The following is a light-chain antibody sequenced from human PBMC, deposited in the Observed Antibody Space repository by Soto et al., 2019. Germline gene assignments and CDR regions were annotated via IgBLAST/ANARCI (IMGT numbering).Light chain of an antibody. CDR1: SSNIGAGYD. V-gene: IGLV1-40*01. Sequence: QSVLTQPPSVSGAPGQRVTISCSGRSSNIGAGYDVHWYQQLPGTAPKLLMYGNNIRPSGLPDRFSDSKSRTSASLAITGLQDEDVATYFCQSYDSSLRGLVFGGGTKLTVL. CDR3: QSYDSSLRGLV. CDR2: GNN. J-gene: IGLJ2*01.